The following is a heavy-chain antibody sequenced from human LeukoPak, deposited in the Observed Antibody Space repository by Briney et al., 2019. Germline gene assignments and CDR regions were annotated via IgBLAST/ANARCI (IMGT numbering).Heavy chain of an antibody. CDR1: GFTFSSCG. V-gene: IGHV3-74*01. Sequence: GGSLRLPCAASGFTFSSCGMHWVRQAPGKGLVWVSRINSDGINTSYADSVKGRFTISRDNAKNTLNLQMNSLRAEDTAVYYCARDLGQYYDTSDNWFDPWGQGTLVTVSS. CDR3: ARDLGQYYDTSDNWFDP. CDR2: INSDGINT. D-gene: IGHD3-22*01. J-gene: IGHJ5*02.